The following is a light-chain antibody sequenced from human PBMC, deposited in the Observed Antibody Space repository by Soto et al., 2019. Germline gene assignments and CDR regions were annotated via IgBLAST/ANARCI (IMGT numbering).Light chain of an antibody. V-gene: IGLV2-11*01. CDR3: CSHAGSDIYV. CDR1: SSDVGGYNF. CDR2: DVT. Sequence: QLVLTQPRSVSGSPGQSVTISCNGSSSDVGGYNFVSWYQQHPGKAPKLMMYDVTRRPSGVPDRFSGSKSGNTASLTISGLQAEDEADYYCCSHAGSDIYVFGSGTKLTVL. J-gene: IGLJ1*01.